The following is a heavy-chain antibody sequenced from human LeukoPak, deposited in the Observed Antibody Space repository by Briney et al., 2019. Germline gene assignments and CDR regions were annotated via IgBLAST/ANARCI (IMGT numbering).Heavy chain of an antibody. CDR1: GYTFTSYG. CDR3: ARDYNYYDSSGGT. D-gene: IGHD3-22*01. J-gene: IGHJ5*02. Sequence: ASVKVSCKASGYTFTSYGISWVRQAPGQGLEWMGWVSAYNGNTNYAQKLQGRVTMTTDTSTSPDYMELRSLRFDDTDVYYCARDYNYYDSSGGTWGQGTLVTVSS. V-gene: IGHV1-18*01. CDR2: VSAYNGNT.